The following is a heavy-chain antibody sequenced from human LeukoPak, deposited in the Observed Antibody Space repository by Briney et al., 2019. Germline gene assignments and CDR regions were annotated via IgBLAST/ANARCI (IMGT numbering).Heavy chain of an antibody. CDR1: GGSISSYY. Sequence: SETLSLTCTVSGGSISSYYWSWIRQPPGKGLEWIGEINHSGSTNYNPSLKSRVTISVDTSKNQFSLKLSSVTAADTAVYYCARRVIAARPTDCPIDYWGQGTLVTVSS. J-gene: IGHJ4*02. CDR3: ARRVIAARPTDCPIDY. CDR2: INHSGST. V-gene: IGHV4-34*01. D-gene: IGHD6-6*01.